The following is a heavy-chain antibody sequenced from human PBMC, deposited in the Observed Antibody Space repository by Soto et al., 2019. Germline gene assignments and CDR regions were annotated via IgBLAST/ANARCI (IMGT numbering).Heavy chain of an antibody. Sequence: EVQLVESGGGLVQPCRSLRLSCAASGFTFGDYAMHWVRHAQGKGREWVASIRWNSRSIGYGDSVKGRFSISRDNAENSLYFEMSSLRGEDTAFYDYGKGMDYPVTTEDVAYWGQVTLDTVAS. V-gene: IGHV3-9*01. CDR2: IRWNSRSI. D-gene: IGHD4-17*01. CDR3: GKGMDYPVTTEDVAY. CDR1: GFTFGDYA. J-gene: IGHJ4*02.